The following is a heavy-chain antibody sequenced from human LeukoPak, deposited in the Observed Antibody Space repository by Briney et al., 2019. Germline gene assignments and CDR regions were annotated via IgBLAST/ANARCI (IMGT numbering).Heavy chain of an antibody. CDR2: ISGSGGST. J-gene: IGHJ4*02. Sequence: GGSLRLSCAASGFTFSSYAMSWVRQAPGKGLEWVSAISGSGGSTYYADSVKGRFTISRDNSKNTLYLQMNSLRAEDTAVYYCAKGVDTAMVTLFLYYFDYWGQGTLVTVSA. CDR1: GFTFSSYA. D-gene: IGHD5-18*01. V-gene: IGHV3-23*01. CDR3: AKGVDTAMVTLFLYYFDY.